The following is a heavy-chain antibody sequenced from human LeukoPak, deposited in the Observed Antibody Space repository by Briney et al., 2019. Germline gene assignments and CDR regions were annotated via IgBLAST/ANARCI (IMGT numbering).Heavy chain of an antibody. CDR3: AVAYYYYNLDV. CDR2: INHIGNT. D-gene: IGHD5-12*01. J-gene: IGHJ6*02. V-gene: IGHV4-34*01. Sequence: WIRQINHIGNTKYNASLKSRITITVDTSKKHFSLRLSSVTAADTAVYYCAVAYYYYNLDVWGQGTTVTVSS.